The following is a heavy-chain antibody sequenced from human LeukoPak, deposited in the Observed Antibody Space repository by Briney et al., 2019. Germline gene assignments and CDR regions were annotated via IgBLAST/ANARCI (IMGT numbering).Heavy chain of an antibody. CDR1: GYTFTSYD. CDR3: AKYKSGDYFDSGKRYYFDQ. CDR2: MNPNSGNT. D-gene: IGHD3-9*01. V-gene: IGHV1-8*01. Sequence: ASVKVSCKASGYTFTSYDINWVRQATGQGLEWMGWMNPNSGNTGQAQKFQGRITMTRNTSISTACMELSSLRPEDTAVCYCAKYKSGDYFDSGKRYYFDQWGQGTPVTVSS. J-gene: IGHJ4*02.